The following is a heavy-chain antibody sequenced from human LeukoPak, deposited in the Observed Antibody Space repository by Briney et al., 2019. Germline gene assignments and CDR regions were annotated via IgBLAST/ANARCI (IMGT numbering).Heavy chain of an antibody. Sequence: GGSLRLSCAASGLTFSNAWMSWVRQAPGKGLEWVGRIKSKTDGETTDYAAPVKGRFTISRDDSKNSLYLQMNSLKTEDTAVYYCTSAYCGGDCYSDYYYYGMDVWGQGTTVTVSS. CDR3: TSAYCGGDCYSDYYYYGMDV. D-gene: IGHD2-21*02. J-gene: IGHJ6*02. V-gene: IGHV3-15*01. CDR1: GLTFSNAW. CDR2: IKSKTDGETT.